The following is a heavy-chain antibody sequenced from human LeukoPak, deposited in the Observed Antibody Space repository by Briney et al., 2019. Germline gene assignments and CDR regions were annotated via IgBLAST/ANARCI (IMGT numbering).Heavy chain of an antibody. D-gene: IGHD4-17*01. J-gene: IGHJ3*02. CDR2: ISSSGSTI. Sequence: SGGSLRLSCAASGFTFSDYYMSWIRQAPGKGLEWVSYISSSGSTIYYADSVKGRFTISRDNAKNSLYLQMNSLRAEDTAVYYCARVGDYGDYASAFDIWGQGTMVTVSS. CDR1: GFTFSDYY. CDR3: ARVGDYGDYASAFDI. V-gene: IGHV3-11*01.